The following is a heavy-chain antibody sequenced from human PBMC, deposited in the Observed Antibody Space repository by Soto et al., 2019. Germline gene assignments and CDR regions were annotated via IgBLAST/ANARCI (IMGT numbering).Heavy chain of an antibody. V-gene: IGHV1-18*01. CDR1: GYTCTTYG. D-gene: IGHD1-26*01. CDR3: ARSPELLGYYYGMDV. J-gene: IGHJ6*02. Sequence: ASVKVSCKASGYTCTTYGNSRMRQAPGQGLEWMGWISAYNGNTNYAQKLQGRVTMTTDTSTSTAYMELRSLRSDDTAVYYCARSPELLGYYYGMDVWGQGTTVTVSS. CDR2: ISAYNGNT.